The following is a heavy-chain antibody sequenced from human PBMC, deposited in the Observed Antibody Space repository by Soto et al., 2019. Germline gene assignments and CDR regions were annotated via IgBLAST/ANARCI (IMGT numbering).Heavy chain of an antibody. CDR3: AKDKVPVVVTAPFDY. V-gene: IGHV3-30*18. D-gene: IGHD2-21*02. Sequence: QVQLVESGGGVVQPGRSLRLSCAASGFTVSSYGMYWVRQAPGKGPEWVAVISYDGSNKYYADSVKGRFTISRDNSKNTLYLQMNSLRSEDTAVYYCAKDKVPVVVTAPFDYWGQGTLVTVSS. CDR1: GFTVSSYG. CDR2: ISYDGSNK. J-gene: IGHJ4*02.